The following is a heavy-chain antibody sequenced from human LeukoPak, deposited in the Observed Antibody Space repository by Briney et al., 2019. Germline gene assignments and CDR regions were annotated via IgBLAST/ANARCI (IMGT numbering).Heavy chain of an antibody. Sequence: ASVKVSCKASGYTFTSNGISWVRQAPGQGLEWMGWISAYNGNTNYAQKLQGRVTMTTDTSTSTAYMELRSLRSDDTAVYYCAREYSSSGGDWFDPWGQGTLVTVSS. D-gene: IGHD6-13*01. J-gene: IGHJ5*02. CDR2: ISAYNGNT. CDR1: GYTFTSNG. V-gene: IGHV1-18*01. CDR3: AREYSSSGGDWFDP.